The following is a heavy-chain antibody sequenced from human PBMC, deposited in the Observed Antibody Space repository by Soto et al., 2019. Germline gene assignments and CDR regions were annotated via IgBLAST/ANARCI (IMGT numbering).Heavy chain of an antibody. J-gene: IGHJ5*02. D-gene: IGHD2-2*01. V-gene: IGHV1-69*01. Sequence: QVQLVQSGAEVKKPGSSVKVSCKASGGTFSSYAISWVRQAPGQGLEWMGGIIPIFGTANYAQKFQGRVTITADESTSTAYMELSSLRSEHTAVYYCARVPRVVPAASYSFDPWGQGTLVTVSS. CDR1: GGTFSSYA. CDR3: ARVPRVVPAASYSFDP. CDR2: IIPIFGTA.